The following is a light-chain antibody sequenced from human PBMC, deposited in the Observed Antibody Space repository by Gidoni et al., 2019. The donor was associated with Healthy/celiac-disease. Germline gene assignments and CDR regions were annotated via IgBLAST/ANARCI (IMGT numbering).Light chain of an antibody. J-gene: IGKJ5*01. Sequence: EMVLTQSPATLSLSPGERATLSCRASQSVSSYLAWYQQKPGQAPRLLIYDASNRAPGIPARFSGSGSGTDFTLTLSSLEPEDFAVYYCQQRSNWPPSTFGQGTRLEIK. CDR2: DAS. CDR1: QSVSSY. V-gene: IGKV3-11*01. CDR3: QQRSNWPPST.